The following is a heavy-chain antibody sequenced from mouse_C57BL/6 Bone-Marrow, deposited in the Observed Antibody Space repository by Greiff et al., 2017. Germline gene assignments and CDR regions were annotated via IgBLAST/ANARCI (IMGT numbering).Heavy chain of an antibody. CDR1: GYTFTSYW. CDR3: AIRYGSGYRWYVDV. CDR2: IHPSDSDT. J-gene: IGHJ1*03. Sequence: QVQLQQPGAELVKPGASVKVSCKASGYTFTSYWMHWVKQRPGQGLEWIGRIHPSDSDTNYNQKFKGKATLTVDKSSSTAYMQLSSLTSEDSAVYYCAIRYGSGYRWYVDVWGTGTTVTVSS. D-gene: IGHD1-1*01. V-gene: IGHV1-74*01.